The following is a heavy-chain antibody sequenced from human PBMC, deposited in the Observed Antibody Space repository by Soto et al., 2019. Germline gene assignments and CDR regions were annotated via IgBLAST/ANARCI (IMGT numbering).Heavy chain of an antibody. J-gene: IGHJ4*02. V-gene: IGHV4-39*01. Sequence: QLQLQESGPGLVKPSETLSLTCTVSGGSISSTSYHWGWIRQPPGKGLEWIGSIYYSGNTYYNPSLRSRVTISADMSKNRFSLNLTSVTAADTAVYYCARQWVGAGDSWGRGTVVTVSS. CDR1: GGSISSTSYH. CDR2: IYYSGNT. D-gene: IGHD1-26*01. CDR3: ARQWVGAGDS.